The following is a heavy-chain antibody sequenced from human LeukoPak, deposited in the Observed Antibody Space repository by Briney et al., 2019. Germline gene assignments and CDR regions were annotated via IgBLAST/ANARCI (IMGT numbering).Heavy chain of an antibody. V-gene: IGHV1-69*13. Sequence: SVKVSCKASGGTFSSYAISWVRQAPGQGLEWMGGIIPIFGTANYAQKFRGRVTITADESTSTAYMELSSLRSEDTAVYYCASLPITMVRGVIAFDYWGQGTLVTVSS. CDR3: ASLPITMVRGVIAFDY. D-gene: IGHD3-10*01. CDR1: GGTFSSYA. CDR2: IIPIFGTA. J-gene: IGHJ4*02.